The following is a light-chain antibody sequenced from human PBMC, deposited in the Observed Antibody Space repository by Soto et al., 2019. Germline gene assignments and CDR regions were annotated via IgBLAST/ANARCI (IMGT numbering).Light chain of an antibody. J-gene: IGKJ1*01. CDR3: QQYGSPWT. CDR2: GAS. V-gene: IGKV3-20*01. Sequence: EIVLTQSPGTLSLSPGERATLSCRASQSVSSSYLAWYQQKPGQAPRLRIYGASSRATGIPDKFSGSGSGTDFTLTISRREPEDFAVYYCQQYGSPWTFGQGTKVEIK. CDR1: QSVSSSY.